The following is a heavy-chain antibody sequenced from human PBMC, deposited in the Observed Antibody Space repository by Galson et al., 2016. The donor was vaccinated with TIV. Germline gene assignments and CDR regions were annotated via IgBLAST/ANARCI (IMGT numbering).Heavy chain of an antibody. V-gene: IGHV3-66*02. CDR3: ARERRHCGNECFLRYYYGMDA. Sequence: SLRLSCAASGLSVSDNYMTWVRQAPGKGLEWVAFIDSDCSTIHADSVKGRFTVSRDNSKNMVYLQMNSLRPEDTAVYFCARERRHCGNECFLRYYYGMDAWGQGTTVTVSS. D-gene: IGHD2-21*01. CDR2: IDSDCST. CDR1: GLSVSDNY. J-gene: IGHJ6*02.